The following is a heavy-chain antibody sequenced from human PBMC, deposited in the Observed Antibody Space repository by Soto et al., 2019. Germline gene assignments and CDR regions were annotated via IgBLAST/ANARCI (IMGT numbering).Heavy chain of an antibody. CDR2: ISYDGSNK. CDR3: AREGAKYSSSLDY. J-gene: IGHJ4*02. V-gene: IGHV3-30*04. CDR1: GFTFSSYA. D-gene: IGHD6-6*01. Sequence: GGSLRLSCAASGFTFSSYAMHWVRQAPGKGLEWVAVISYDGSNKYYADSVKGRFTISRDNSKNTLYLQMNSLRAEDTAVYYCAREGAKYSSSLDYWGQGTLVTVSS.